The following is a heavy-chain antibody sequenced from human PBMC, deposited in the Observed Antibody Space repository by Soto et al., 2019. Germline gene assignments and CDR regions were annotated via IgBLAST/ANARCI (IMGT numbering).Heavy chain of an antibody. CDR2: INSDGSVT. CDR3: AREFSTRRPYYFDY. Sequence: EVQLVESGGGLVQPGGSLRLSCAVSGFTFTHYWMHWVRQAPGQGLVWVSRINSDGSVTNYADSVKCRFTTSRDNAKNTLYLKVNRLRAEDTAVYYCAREFSTRRPYYFDYWGPGTLVPVSS. J-gene: IGHJ4*02. CDR1: GFTFTHYW. D-gene: IGHD2-2*01. V-gene: IGHV3-74*01.